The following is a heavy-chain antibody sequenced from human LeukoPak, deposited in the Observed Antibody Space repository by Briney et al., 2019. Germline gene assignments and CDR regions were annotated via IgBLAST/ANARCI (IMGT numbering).Heavy chain of an antibody. Sequence: PSETLSLTCTVSGASISGYYWSWIRQSAGKGLEWIGRIYNNGDTKYNPSLKSRVTMSVDTSKNQFSLKLSSVTAADTAVYFCAREAATAAHLHYWGQGTLVTVSS. V-gene: IGHV4-4*07. J-gene: IGHJ4*02. D-gene: IGHD6-13*01. CDR2: IYNNGDT. CDR3: AREAATAAHLHY. CDR1: GASISGYY.